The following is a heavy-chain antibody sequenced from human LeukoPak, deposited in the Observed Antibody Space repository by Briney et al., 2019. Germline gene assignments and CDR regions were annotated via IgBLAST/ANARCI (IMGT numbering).Heavy chain of an antibody. J-gene: IGHJ6*02. CDR3: ARDPQLGYCSSTSCRAGMDV. CDR2: INPNSGGT. D-gene: IGHD2-2*01. CDR1: GYTFTGYY. Sequence: ASVTVSCKASGYTFTGYYMHWVRQAPGQGLEWMGWINPNSGGTNFAQKFQGRVTMTRDTSISTAYMELSRLRSDDTAVYYCARDPQLGYCSSTSCRAGMDVWGQGTTVTVSS. V-gene: IGHV1-2*02.